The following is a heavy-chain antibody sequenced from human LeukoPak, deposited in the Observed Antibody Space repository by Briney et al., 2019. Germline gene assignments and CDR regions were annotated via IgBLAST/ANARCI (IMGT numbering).Heavy chain of an antibody. J-gene: IGHJ4*02. V-gene: IGHV3-48*03. Sequence: GGSLRLSCAASGFTFSSYEMNWVRQAPGKGLEWVSYISSGGSTIYYADSVRGRFTISRDNAKNSLYLQMNSLRAEDTAVYYCARAVGYSGFSDYWGQGTLATVSS. D-gene: IGHD5-12*01. CDR3: ARAVGYSGFSDY. CDR2: ISSGGSTI. CDR1: GFTFSSYE.